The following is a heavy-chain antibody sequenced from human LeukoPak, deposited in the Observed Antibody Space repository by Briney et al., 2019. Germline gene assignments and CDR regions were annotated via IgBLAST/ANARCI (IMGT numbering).Heavy chain of an antibody. Sequence: SETLSLTCTVSGGSISSYYWSWIRQPPGKGLEWIGYIYYSGSTNYNPSLKSRVTISVDPSKNQFSLKLSSVTAADTAVYYCASSWGPMTGYFHYWGQGTLVTVSS. J-gene: IGHJ4*02. V-gene: IGHV4-59*01. CDR1: GGSISSYY. CDR2: IYYSGST. D-gene: IGHD3-9*01. CDR3: ASSWGPMTGYFHY.